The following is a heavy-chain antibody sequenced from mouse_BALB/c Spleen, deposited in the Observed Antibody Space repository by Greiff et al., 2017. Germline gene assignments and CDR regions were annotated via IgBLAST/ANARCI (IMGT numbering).Heavy chain of an antibody. V-gene: IGHV2-6-4*01. Sequence: QVQLQQSGPGLVAPSQSLSITCTVSGFSLSSNSVHWVRQPPGKGLEWLGMIWGGGSTDYHSTLKSRLSISKDNSKSQVFLKMNSLQTDDTARYYCARGGHYYGYYFDYWGQGTTLTVSS. CDR2: IWGGGST. J-gene: IGHJ2*01. CDR3: ARGGHYYGYYFDY. CDR1: GFSLSSNS. D-gene: IGHD1-2*01.